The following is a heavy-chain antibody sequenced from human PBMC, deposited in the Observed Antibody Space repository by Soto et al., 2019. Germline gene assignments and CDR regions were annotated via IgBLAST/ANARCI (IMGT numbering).Heavy chain of an antibody. J-gene: IGHJ4*02. CDR1: GGSISSSSYY. CDR2: IYYSGST. D-gene: IGHD3-10*01. CDR3: ASLTKYRRLLWSRGGDYFDY. V-gene: IGHV4-39*01. Sequence: QLQLQESGPGLVKPSETLSLTCTVSGGSISSSSYYWGWIRQPPGKGLEWIGSIYYSGSTYYNPSLKSRVTISVDTSKNQFSLKLSSVTAADTAVYYCASLTKYRRLLWSRGGDYFDYWGQGTLVTVSS.